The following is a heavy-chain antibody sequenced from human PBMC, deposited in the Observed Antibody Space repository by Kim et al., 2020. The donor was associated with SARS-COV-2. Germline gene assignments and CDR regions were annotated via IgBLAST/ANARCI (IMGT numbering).Heavy chain of an antibody. D-gene: IGHD2-2*02. CDR3: ARDRLDRYCSSTSCYRGGWFDP. J-gene: IGHJ5*02. Sequence: GGSLRLSCAASGFTFSSYWMSWVRQAPGKGLEWVANIKQDGSEKYYVDSVKGRFTISRDNAKNSLYLQMNSLRAEDTAVYYCARDRLDRYCSSTSCYRGGWFDPWGQGTLVTVSS. CDR1: GFTFSSYW. V-gene: IGHV3-7*01. CDR2: IKQDGSEK.